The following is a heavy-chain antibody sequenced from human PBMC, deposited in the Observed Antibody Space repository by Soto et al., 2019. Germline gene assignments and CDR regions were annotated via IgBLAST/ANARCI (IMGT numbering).Heavy chain of an antibody. Sequence: GGSLRLSCTASGFAFNSHDFNWVRQAPGKGLEWISYISRTANTIYYADSVKGRFTISRDNAKNSLYLQMNSLRAEDTAVYYCARFYAAIYYYGMDVWGQGPTVTVSS. V-gene: IGHV3-48*03. CDR1: GFAFNSHD. D-gene: IGHD2-2*01. J-gene: IGHJ6*01. CDR3: ARFYAAIYYYGMDV. CDR2: ISRTANTI.